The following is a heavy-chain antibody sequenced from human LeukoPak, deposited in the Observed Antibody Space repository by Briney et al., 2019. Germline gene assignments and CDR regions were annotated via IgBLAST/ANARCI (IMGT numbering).Heavy chain of an antibody. CDR3: ARGCVKMATITLPDY. V-gene: IGHV3-30*04. Sequence: PGGSLRLSCAASGFTFSSYAMHWVRQAPGKGLEWVAVISYDGSNKYYADSVKVRFTISRDNSKNTLYLQMNSLRAEDTAVYYCARGCVKMATITLPDYWGQGTLVTVSS. D-gene: IGHD5-24*01. CDR2: ISYDGSNK. J-gene: IGHJ4*02. CDR1: GFTFSSYA.